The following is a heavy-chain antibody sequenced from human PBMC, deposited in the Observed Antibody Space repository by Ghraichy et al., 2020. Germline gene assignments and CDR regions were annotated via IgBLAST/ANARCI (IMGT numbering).Heavy chain of an antibody. D-gene: IGHD5-24*01. CDR2: ISKNGNYE. J-gene: IGHJ6*02. CDR3: ARDRALSGDDYTVDL. Sequence: GESLNISCRATGFIFSSFGMNWVRQLPGKGLEWVALISKNGNYENYADSVKGRFTVSRDNPRNTLYLQMSSLKAEDTAAYFCARDRALSGDDYTVDLWGLGTTVTVSS. CDR1: GFIFSSFG. V-gene: IGHV3-30*03.